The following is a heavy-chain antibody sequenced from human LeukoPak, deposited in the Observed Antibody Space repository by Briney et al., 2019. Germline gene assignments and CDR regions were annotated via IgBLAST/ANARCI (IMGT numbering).Heavy chain of an antibody. V-gene: IGHV3-74*01. CDR2: TNYDGSYT. D-gene: IGHD1-1*01. CDR3: ARDGTTGTLPVNWFDP. CDR1: RFTLSSYW. J-gene: IGHJ5*02. Sequence: GGSLRLSCVASRFTLSSYWMNWVRQAPGKGLVWVARTNYDGSYTDYADSVKGRFIISRDNAKNTLYLQMNSLRAEDTAVYYCARDGTTGTLPVNWFDPWGQGTLVTVSS.